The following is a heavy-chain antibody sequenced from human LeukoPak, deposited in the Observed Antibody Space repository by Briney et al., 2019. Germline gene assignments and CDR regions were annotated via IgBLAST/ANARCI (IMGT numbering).Heavy chain of an antibody. D-gene: IGHD1-26*01. Sequence: SETLSLTCNVSGYFISSGYYWGWIRQSPGRGLEWIGFIYNSGFTNYNPSLKSRVIISQDTSKTHFTLRLTSVTAADTGVYFCAIGREPLLDYWGQGTRVIVSS. V-gene: IGHV4-38-2*02. CDR3: AIGREPLLDY. CDR2: IYNSGFT. CDR1: GYFISSGYY. J-gene: IGHJ4*02.